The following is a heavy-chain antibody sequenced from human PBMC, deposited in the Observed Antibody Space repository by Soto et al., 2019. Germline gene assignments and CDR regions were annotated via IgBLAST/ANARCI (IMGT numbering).Heavy chain of an antibody. Sequence: PGGSLRLSCAASGFTFSSYAMHWVRQAPGKGLEWVAVISYDGSNKYYADSVKGRFTISRDNSKSTLYLQMNSLRAEDTAVYYCARDLWIQLWLGYYYYYGMDVWGQGTTVTVSS. CDR1: GFTFSSYA. D-gene: IGHD5-18*01. CDR3: ARDLWIQLWLGYYYYYGMDV. V-gene: IGHV3-30-3*01. J-gene: IGHJ6*02. CDR2: ISYDGSNK.